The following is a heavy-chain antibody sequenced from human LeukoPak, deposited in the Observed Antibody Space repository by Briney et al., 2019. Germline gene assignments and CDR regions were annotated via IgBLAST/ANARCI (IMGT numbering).Heavy chain of an antibody. CDR2: ISSSSSYI. V-gene: IGHV3-21*01. J-gene: IGHJ6*02. D-gene: IGHD3-10*01. Sequence: GGSLRLSCSASGFTLSNCAMHWVRQAPGKGLEWVSSISSSSSYIYYADSVKGRFTISRDNAKNSLYLQMNSLRAEDTAVYYCARDTRYYYGSGSSHSYYYYGMDVWGQGTTVTVSS. CDR3: ARDTRYYYGSGSSHSYYYYGMDV. CDR1: GFTLSNCA.